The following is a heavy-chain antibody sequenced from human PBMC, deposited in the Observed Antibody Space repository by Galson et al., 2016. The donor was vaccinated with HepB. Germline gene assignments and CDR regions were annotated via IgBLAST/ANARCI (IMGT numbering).Heavy chain of an antibody. Sequence: QSGAEVKKPGESLKISCKGSGYTFTSDWIGWVRQMPGGGLEWMGIIYPSDSDTRYSPSFQGQVTISADKSISTAYLQWSSLKASDTAIYYCARHRYVDAFVGMDVWGKGTTVIVSS. CDR2: IYPSDSDT. J-gene: IGHJ6*04. V-gene: IGHV5-51*01. CDR3: ARHRYVDAFVGMDV. CDR1: GYTFTSDW. D-gene: IGHD5-12*01.